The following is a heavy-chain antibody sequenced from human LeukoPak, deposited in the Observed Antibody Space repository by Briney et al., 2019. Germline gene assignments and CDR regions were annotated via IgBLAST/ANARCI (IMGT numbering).Heavy chain of an antibody. CDR3: ARSAPYYGSEDY. J-gene: IGHJ4*02. Sequence: GASVKVSCKASGYTFTSYDINWVRQATGQGLEWMGWMNPNSGNTGYAQKFQGRVTMTRNTSISTAYMELSSLRSEDTAVYYCARSAPYYGSEDYWGQGTLVTVSS. CDR1: GYTFTSYD. D-gene: IGHD3-10*01. CDR2: MNPNSGNT. V-gene: IGHV1-8*01.